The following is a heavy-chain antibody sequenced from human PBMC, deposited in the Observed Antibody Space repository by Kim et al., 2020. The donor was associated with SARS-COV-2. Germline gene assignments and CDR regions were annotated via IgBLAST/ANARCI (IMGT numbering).Heavy chain of an antibody. CDR1: GFTFSSYG. J-gene: IGHJ4*02. V-gene: IGHV3-30*18. CDR2: ISYDGSNK. D-gene: IGHD6-6*01. Sequence: GGSLRLSCAASGFTFSSYGMHWVRQAPGKGLEWVAVISYDGSNKYYADSVKGRFTISRDNSKNTLYLQMNSLRAEDTAVYYCAKPWGPSSSSDYWGQGTLVTVSS. CDR3: AKPWGPSSSSDY.